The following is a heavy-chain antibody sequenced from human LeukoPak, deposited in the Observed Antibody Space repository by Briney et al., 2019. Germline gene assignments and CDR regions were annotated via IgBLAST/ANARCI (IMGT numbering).Heavy chain of an antibody. V-gene: IGHV3-7*01. CDR2: IKQDGSEK. CDR1: GFTFSSYW. Sequence: PGGSLRLSCAASGFTFSSYWMSWVRQAPGKGLEWVANIKQDGSEKYYVDSVKGRFTISRDNAKNSLYLQMNSLRAEDTAVYYCARDLAISSGWYLGSDYWGQGTLVTVSS. J-gene: IGHJ4*02. D-gene: IGHD6-19*01. CDR3: ARDLAISSGWYLGSDY.